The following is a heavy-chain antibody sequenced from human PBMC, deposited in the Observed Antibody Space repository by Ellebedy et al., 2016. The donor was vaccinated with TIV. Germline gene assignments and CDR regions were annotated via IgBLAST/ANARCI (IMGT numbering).Heavy chain of an antibody. CDR2: ISTSGNNI. V-gene: IGHV3-48*03. J-gene: IGHJ4*02. Sequence: GESLKISCAASGFTPSSYEMNWVRQVPGKGLEWVSYISTSGNNIHYADSVKGGFTISRDNAKNSLYLQMNSLRAEDTAVYYWARQSQKVATIPGDLGYWGQGTLVTVSS. CDR1: GFTPSSYE. D-gene: IGHD5-12*01. CDR3: ARQSQKVATIPGDLGY.